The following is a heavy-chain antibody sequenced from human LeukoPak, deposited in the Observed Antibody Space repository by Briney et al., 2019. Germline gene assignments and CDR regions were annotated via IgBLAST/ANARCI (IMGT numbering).Heavy chain of an antibody. Sequence: SETLSLTCTVSGGSISSYYWSWIRQPAGKGLEWIGRIYTSGSTNYNPSLKSRVTMSVGTSKNQFSLKLSSVTAADTAVYYCARDFCSSTSCYGNFDYWGQGTLVTVSS. CDR3: ARDFCSSTSCYGNFDY. CDR2: IYTSGST. D-gene: IGHD2-2*01. J-gene: IGHJ4*02. CDR1: GGSISSYY. V-gene: IGHV4-4*07.